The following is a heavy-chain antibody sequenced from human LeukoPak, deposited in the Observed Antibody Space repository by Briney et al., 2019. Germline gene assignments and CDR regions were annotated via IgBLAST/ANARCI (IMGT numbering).Heavy chain of an antibody. Sequence: PGGSLSLSCAASGFTFSSYAMSWVRQAPGKGLEWVSAISGSGGSTYYADSVKGRFTISRDNSKNTLYLQMNSLRAEDTAVYYCAKDPSIAVAGLFDYWGQGTLVTVSS. V-gene: IGHV3-23*01. CDR3: AKDPSIAVAGLFDY. D-gene: IGHD6-19*01. CDR2: ISGSGGST. J-gene: IGHJ4*02. CDR1: GFTFSSYA.